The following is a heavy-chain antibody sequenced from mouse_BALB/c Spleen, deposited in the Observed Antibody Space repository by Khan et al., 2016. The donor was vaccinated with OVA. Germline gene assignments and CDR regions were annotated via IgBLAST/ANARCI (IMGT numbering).Heavy chain of an antibody. CDR1: GYTFTSYT. J-gene: IGHJ2*01. Sequence: QVQLKESGAELARPCASVKMSCKASGYTFTSYTMHWVKQRPGQGLEWIGYINPSSGYTKYNQKFKDKATLTADKSSSTAYMKLSSLTSEDSAVYYCARTHERWGQGTTLTVSS. CDR3: ARTHER. CDR2: INPSSGYT. V-gene: IGHV1-4*01.